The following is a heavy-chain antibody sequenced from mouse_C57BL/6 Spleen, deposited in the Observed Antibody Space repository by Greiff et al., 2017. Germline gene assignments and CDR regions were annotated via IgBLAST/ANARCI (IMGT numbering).Heavy chain of an antibody. CDR1: GFTFSSYG. V-gene: IGHV5-6*01. J-gene: IGHJ2*01. CDR2: ISSGGSYT. CDR3: ARQGLTGYFDY. Sequence: EVQLVESGGDLVKPGGSLKLSCAASGFTFSSYGMSWVRQTPDKRLEWVATISSGGSYTYYPDSVKGRFPISRDNAKNTLYLQMSRLNSEDTAMYYCARQGLTGYFDYWGQGTTLTVSA. D-gene: IGHD4-1*01.